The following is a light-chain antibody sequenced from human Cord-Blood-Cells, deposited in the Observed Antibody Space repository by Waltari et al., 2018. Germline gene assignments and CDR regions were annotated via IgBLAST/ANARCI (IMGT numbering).Light chain of an antibody. CDR2: EGS. V-gene: IGLV2-23*01. CDR1: SSDVGSYNL. Sequence: QSALTQPASVSGSPGPSITISCTVTSSDVGSYNLVSWYQQHPGKAPKLMIYEGSKRPSGVSNRFSGSKSGNTASLTISGLQAEDEADYYCCSYAGSSTYVVFGGGTKLTVL. J-gene: IGLJ2*01. CDR3: CSYAGSSTYVV.